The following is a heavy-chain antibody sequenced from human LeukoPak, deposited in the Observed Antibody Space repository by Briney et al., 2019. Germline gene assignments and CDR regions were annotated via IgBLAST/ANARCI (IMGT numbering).Heavy chain of an antibody. Sequence: GGSLRLSCAASGFTFSYNSMKWVRQAPGRGLEWVSCISSSSSLIFYSDSVRGRFTISRDNAKNLLYLHMNSLRVEDTAVYYCAKVDRGDYSSSPVPYYNYYMNVWGKGTTVTVSS. J-gene: IGHJ6*03. CDR3: AKVDRGDYSSSPVPYYNYYMNV. CDR1: GFTFSYNS. V-gene: IGHV3-21*01. D-gene: IGHD6-13*01. CDR2: ISSSSSLI.